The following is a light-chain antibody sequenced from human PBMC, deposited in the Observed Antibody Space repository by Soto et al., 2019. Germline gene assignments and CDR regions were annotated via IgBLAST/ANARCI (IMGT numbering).Light chain of an antibody. CDR1: QSTSIY. CDR2: KVS. Sequence: ETVLTQSPAFLSLSPGDRATLSCRASQSTSIYLAWFQQKPGQAPRLLIDKVSERATGVPARFSGSGSETDFTLTISSLEPEDSGTYYCRHSNNWPTFGPGPKVDI. CDR3: RHSNNWPT. J-gene: IGKJ3*01. V-gene: IGKV3-11*01.